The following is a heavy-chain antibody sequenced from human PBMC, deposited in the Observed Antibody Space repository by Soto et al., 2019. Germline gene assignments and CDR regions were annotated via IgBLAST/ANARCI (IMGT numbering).Heavy chain of an antibody. D-gene: IGHD3-10*01. CDR3: AGSKNRGVSFDY. V-gene: IGHV4-39*01. J-gene: IGHJ4*02. Sequence: PSETLSLTCTVSGGSIRSSSYYWGWIRQPPGKGLEWIGNVYYSGITYRSPSLKSRVTISVDTSRNQFSLKLSSVTAADTALYYCAGSKNRGVSFDYWGQGALVTVSS. CDR2: VYYSGIT. CDR1: GGSIRSSSYY.